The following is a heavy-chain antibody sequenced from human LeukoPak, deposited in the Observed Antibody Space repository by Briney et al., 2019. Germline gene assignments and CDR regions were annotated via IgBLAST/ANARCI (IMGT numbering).Heavy chain of an antibody. Sequence: GGALRLSCAASGFTFSSYARSWVRHAPGKGREGVSAISGSGGSTYYADSGKGRFTISRTNSKNTLYLQMNSLSAEDKAVYYCAKDGLSGTSDLYFDYWGQGPLVTVSS. D-gene: IGHD1-26*01. CDR1: GFTFSSYA. CDR3: AKDGLSGTSDLYFDY. V-gene: IGHV3-23*01. J-gene: IGHJ4*02. CDR2: ISGSGGST.